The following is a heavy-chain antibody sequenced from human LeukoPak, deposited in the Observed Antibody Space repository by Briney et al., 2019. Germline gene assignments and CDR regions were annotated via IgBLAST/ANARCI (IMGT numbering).Heavy chain of an antibody. CDR2: IIPIFGTA. V-gene: IGHV1-69*05. CDR1: GSTFSSYA. CDR3: ARDVTDSLPWYYYMDV. Sequence: SVKVSCKASGSTFSSYAISWVRQAPGQGLEWMGGIIPIFGTANYAQKFQGRVTITTDESTSTAYMELSSLRSEDTAVYYCARDVTDSLPWYYYMDVWGKGTTVTVSS. J-gene: IGHJ6*03. D-gene: IGHD5-18*01.